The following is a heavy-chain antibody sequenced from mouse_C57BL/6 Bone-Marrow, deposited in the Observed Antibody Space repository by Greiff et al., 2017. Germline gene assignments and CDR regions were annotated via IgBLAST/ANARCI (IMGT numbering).Heavy chain of an antibody. CDR1: GYTFTTYP. CDR3: ARGGGSSSDFDY. J-gene: IGHJ2*01. CDR2: FHPYNDDT. D-gene: IGHD1-1*01. V-gene: IGHV1-47*01. Sequence: QVQLKESGAELVKPGASVKMSCKASGYTFTTYPIEWMKQNHGKSLEWIGNFHPYNDDTKYNEKFKGKATLTVEKSSSTVYLELSRVTSDDSAVYYCARGGGSSSDFDYWGQGTTLTVSS.